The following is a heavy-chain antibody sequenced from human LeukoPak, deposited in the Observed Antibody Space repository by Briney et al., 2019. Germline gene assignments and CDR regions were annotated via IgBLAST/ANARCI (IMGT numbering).Heavy chain of an antibody. CDR3: AKMPSRVPAAKVPYYFDY. D-gene: IGHD2-2*01. V-gene: IGHV3-23*01. CDR1: GFTFSSCA. J-gene: IGHJ4*02. Sequence: PGGSLRLSCAASGFTFSSCAMSWVRQAPGKGLEWVSAISGSGGSTYYADSVKGRFTISRDNSKNTLYLQMNSLRAEDTAVYYCAKMPSRVPAAKVPYYFDYWGQGTLVTVSS. CDR2: ISGSGGST.